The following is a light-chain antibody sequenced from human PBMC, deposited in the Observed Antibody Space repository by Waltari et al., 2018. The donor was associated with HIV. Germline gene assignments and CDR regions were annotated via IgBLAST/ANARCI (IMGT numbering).Light chain of an antibody. CDR1: SSDVGGSNY. CDR3: CSYAGSSTYV. Sequence: QSALTQPASVSGSPGQSNTISCTGTSSDVGGSNYVSWYQQHPGKAPQLMIYDVSKRPSGVSNRFSGSKSGNTASLTISGLQAEDEADYYCCSYAGSSTYVFGTGTKVTVL. V-gene: IGLV2-23*02. CDR2: DVS. J-gene: IGLJ1*01.